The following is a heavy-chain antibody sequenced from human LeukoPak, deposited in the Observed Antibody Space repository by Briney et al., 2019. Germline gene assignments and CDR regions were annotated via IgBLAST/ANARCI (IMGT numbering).Heavy chain of an antibody. CDR1: GFTFDDYA. CDR3: AKDIYSRGAVRTFDY. J-gene: IGHJ4*02. V-gene: IGHV3-9*01. CDR2: ISWNSGNI. D-gene: IGHD5-18*01. Sequence: GGSLRLSCAASGFTFDDYAMHWVRQAPGKGLEWVSGISWNSGNIGYADSVRGRFTISRDNTKNSLYLQMNSLRPEDTAVYYCAKDIYSRGAVRTFDYWGQGTLVTVSS.